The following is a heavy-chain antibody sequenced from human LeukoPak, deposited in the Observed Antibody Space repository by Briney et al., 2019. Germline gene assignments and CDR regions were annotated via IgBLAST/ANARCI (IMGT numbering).Heavy chain of an antibody. CDR1: GYTFTSYG. D-gene: IGHD3-10*01. CDR3: ARDGNGCYFSSGEGANWPDP. J-gene: IGHJ5*02. V-gene: IGHV1-18*01. CDR2: ISAYNGNT. Sequence: ASVKVSCKASGYTFTSYGISWVRQAPGQGLEWMGWISAYNGNTNYAQKLQGRVTMTTDTSTSTAYMELRSLRSDDTAVYHCARDGNGCYFSSGEGANWPDPWGQETLFTVS.